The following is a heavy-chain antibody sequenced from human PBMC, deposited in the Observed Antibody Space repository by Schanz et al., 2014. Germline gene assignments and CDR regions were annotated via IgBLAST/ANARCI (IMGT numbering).Heavy chain of an antibody. D-gene: IGHD3-16*01. CDR2: IKQDGIEK. CDR1: GFTFGNFF. Sequence: EVQLVESGGGLVQPGGSLRLSCAASGFTFGNFFMSWVRQAPGKGLEWVANIKQDGIEKYYVDSVKGRFTISRDNAKNSLYLQMNSLTADDTAVYYCATIGVNDYWRFGLDLWGQGTTVTVSS. CDR3: ATIGVNDYWRFGLDL. V-gene: IGHV3-7*01. J-gene: IGHJ6*02.